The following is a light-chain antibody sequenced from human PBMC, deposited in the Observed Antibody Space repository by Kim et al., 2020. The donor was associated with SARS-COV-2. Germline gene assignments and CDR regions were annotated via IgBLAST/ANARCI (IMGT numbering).Light chain of an antibody. J-gene: IGLJ3*02. Sequence: SYELTQPPSVSVSPGQRASITCSGDALPKQYAYWYQQKPGQAPVLVIYKNSERPSGIPERFSGSSSGTTVTLTISGVQSEDEADYYCQSADSSGSWVFGG. CDR2: KNS. CDR1: ALPKQY. V-gene: IGLV3-25*03. CDR3: QSADSSGSWV.